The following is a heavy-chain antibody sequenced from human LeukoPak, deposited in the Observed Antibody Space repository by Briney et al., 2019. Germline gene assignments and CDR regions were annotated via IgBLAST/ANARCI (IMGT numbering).Heavy chain of an antibody. CDR2: MNPNSGNT. CDR1: GYTFTSYD. CDR3: ARAEGNDYVWGSYRYNSPDFDY. J-gene: IGHJ4*02. V-gene: IGHV1-8*01. Sequence: GASVKVSCKASGYTFTSYDINWVRQATGQGLEWMGWMNPNSGNTGYAQKFQGRVTMTRNTSISTAYMELSSLRSEDTAVYYCARAEGNDYVWGSYRYNSPDFDYWGQGTLVTVSS. D-gene: IGHD3-16*02.